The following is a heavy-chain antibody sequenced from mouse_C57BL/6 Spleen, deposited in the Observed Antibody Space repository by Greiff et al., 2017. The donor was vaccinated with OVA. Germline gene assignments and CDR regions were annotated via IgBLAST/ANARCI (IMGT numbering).Heavy chain of an antibody. CDR2: ISYDGSN. CDR3: ARRLPRGGGYYFDY. Sequence: EVQLVESGPGLVKPSQSLSLTCSVTGYSITSGYYWNWIRQFPGNKLEWMGYISYDGSNNYNPSLKNRISITRDTSKNQFFLKLNSVTTEDTATYYCARRLPRGGGYYFDYWGQGTTLTVSS. J-gene: IGHJ2*01. CDR1: GYSITSGYY. D-gene: IGHD1-1*01. V-gene: IGHV3-6*01.